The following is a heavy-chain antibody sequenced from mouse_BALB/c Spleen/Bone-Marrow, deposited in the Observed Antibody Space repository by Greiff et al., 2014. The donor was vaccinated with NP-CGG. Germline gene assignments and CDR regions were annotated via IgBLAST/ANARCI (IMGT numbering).Heavy chain of an antibody. D-gene: IGHD2-2*01. Sequence: VQLQQSGAELVRPGASVKLSCKASGYSFTSYWMNWVKQRPGQGLEWIGMIHPSDSETRLNQKFKDKATLTVDKSSITAYMQLSSPTSEDSAVYYCARRDYGCERDWYFDVWGAGTTVTVSS. CDR2: IHPSDSET. J-gene: IGHJ1*01. V-gene: IGHV1-61*01. CDR1: GYSFTSYW. CDR3: ARRDYGCERDWYFDV.